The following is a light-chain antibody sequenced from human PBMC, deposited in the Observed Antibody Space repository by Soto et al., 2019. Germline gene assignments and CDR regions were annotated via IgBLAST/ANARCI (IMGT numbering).Light chain of an antibody. CDR3: QQYNSYSRRT. CDR2: DAS. CDR1: QSISSW. Sequence: DIKMTQSPSTLSVSVGDRVTITCRASQSISSWLAWYQQKPGKAPKLLIYDASSLESGVPSRCSGSGSGTEFTLTVSILQPDDFATYYCQQYNSYSRRTFGQVTK. J-gene: IGKJ1*01. V-gene: IGKV1-5*01.